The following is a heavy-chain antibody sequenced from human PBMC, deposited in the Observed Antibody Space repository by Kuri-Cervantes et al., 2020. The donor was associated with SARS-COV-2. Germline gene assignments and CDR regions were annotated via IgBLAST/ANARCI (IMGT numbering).Heavy chain of an antibody. V-gene: IGHV4-34*01. D-gene: IGHD6-19*01. CDR1: GGSFSGYY. CDR3: ARGVGAAVAGTLITIYYYYGMDV. CDR2: INHSGST. Sequence: SETLSLTSAVYGGSFSGYYWSWLRQPPGKGLEWIGEINHSGSTNYNPSLKSRVTISVDTSKNQFSLKLSSVTAADTAVYYCARGVGAAVAGTLITIYYYYGMDVWGQGTTVTVSS. J-gene: IGHJ6*02.